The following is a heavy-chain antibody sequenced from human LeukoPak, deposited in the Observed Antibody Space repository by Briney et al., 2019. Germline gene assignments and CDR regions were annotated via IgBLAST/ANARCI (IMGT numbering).Heavy chain of an antibody. Sequence: SETLSLTCTVSGGSISSYYRSWIRQPPGKGLEWIGYIYYSGSTNCNPSLKSRVTISVDTSKNQFSLKLSSVTAADTAVYYCARSLRGYSYGPPFDYWGQGTLVTVSS. CDR1: GGSISSYY. CDR3: ARSLRGYSYGPPFDY. J-gene: IGHJ4*02. D-gene: IGHD5-18*01. CDR2: IYYSGST. V-gene: IGHV4-59*01.